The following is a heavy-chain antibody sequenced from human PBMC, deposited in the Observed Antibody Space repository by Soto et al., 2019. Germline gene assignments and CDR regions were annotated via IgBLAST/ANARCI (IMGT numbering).Heavy chain of an antibody. CDR2: ISYDGSKK. V-gene: IGHV3-30*18. CDR1: GFTFSSFG. J-gene: IGHJ4*02. CDR3: AKDRGWSSADLDY. Sequence: QVQLVVSGGGVVQPGRSLRLSCAASGFTFSSFGMHWVRQVPGKGLEWVALISYDGSKKYYADSVKGRFTISRDKSKNTLYLQMNSLRVEDTAVYYCAKDRGWSSADLDYWGQGTLVTVSS. D-gene: IGHD6-19*01.